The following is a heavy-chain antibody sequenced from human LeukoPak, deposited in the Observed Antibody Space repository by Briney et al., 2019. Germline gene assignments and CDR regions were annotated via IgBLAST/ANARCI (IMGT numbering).Heavy chain of an antibody. J-gene: IGHJ5*02. D-gene: IGHD6-19*01. Sequence: SGTLSLTCAVSGGSISSYYWSWIRQPPGKGLEWIGYIYYSGSTNYNPSLKSRVTISVDTSKNQFSLKLSSVTAADTAVYYCAREYSSGWYGIDPWGQGTLVTVSS. CDR2: IYYSGST. CDR1: GGSISSYY. CDR3: AREYSSGWYGIDP. V-gene: IGHV4-59*01.